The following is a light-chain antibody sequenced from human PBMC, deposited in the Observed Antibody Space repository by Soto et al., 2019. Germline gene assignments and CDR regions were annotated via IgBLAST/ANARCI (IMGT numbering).Light chain of an antibody. Sequence: EIVLTQSPGTLSLSPGERATLSCRASQSVSSSYICWFQQKPGQAPRLLMYVASSWATGIPDRFSGSGSGTVFTLTISRLDREGFAVYYCQRFCRLPYTFGQGTKVEIK. CDR3: QRFCRLPYT. CDR1: QSVSSSY. J-gene: IGKJ2*01. CDR2: VAS. V-gene: IGKV3-20*01.